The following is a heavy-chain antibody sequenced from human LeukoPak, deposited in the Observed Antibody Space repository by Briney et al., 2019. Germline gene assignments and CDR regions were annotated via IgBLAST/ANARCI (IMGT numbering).Heavy chain of an antibody. CDR1: GFTFSSYA. Sequence: GGSLRLSCAAAGFTFSSYAMSWVSQTPGKGLEWVSAISSGGGSTYYADSVKGRFTISRDNSKNTLYLQMNSLRAEDTAIYYCAKDLRAAGRGVFDYWGQGTLVTVSS. CDR3: AKDLRAAGRGVFDY. D-gene: IGHD3-16*01. J-gene: IGHJ4*02. V-gene: IGHV3-23*01. CDR2: ISSGGGST.